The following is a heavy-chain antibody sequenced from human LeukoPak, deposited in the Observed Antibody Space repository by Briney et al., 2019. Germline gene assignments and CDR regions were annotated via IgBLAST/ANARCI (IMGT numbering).Heavy chain of an antibody. CDR1: GYTFTSYG. Sequence: ASVKVSCKASGYTFTSYGISWVRQAPGQGLEWMGWISAYNGNTNYAQKFQGRVTITADKSTSTAYMELSSLRSEDTAVYYCAREENYYDSSGLDYWGQGTLVTVSS. CDR2: ISAYNGNT. V-gene: IGHV1-18*01. J-gene: IGHJ4*02. CDR3: AREENYYDSSGLDY. D-gene: IGHD3-22*01.